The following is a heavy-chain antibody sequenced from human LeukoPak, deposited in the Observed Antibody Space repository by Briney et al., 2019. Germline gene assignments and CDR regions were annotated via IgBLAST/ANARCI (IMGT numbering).Heavy chain of an antibody. CDR2: ITGNSDTI. Sequence: GGSLRLSCAASGFTFSNYAMAWVRQAPGQGLEWVSVITGNSDTIYSSDSVKGRFTVSRDNSKNILYMQMNSLGVEDTAVYYCARYDISTYQRRAFDYWGQGPLVAVSS. V-gene: IGHV3-23*01. J-gene: IGHJ4*02. CDR1: GFTFSNYA. CDR3: ARYDISTYQRRAFDY. D-gene: IGHD3-9*01.